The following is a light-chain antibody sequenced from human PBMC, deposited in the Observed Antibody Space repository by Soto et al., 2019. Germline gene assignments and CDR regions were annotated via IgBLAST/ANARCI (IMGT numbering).Light chain of an antibody. Sequence: QSALTQPRSVSGSPGQSVTISGTGTSSAVGGYNYVSWYQHNPGKAPKLMIFDVSARPSGVPDRFSGSKSGNTASLTISGLQAEDEADYYCCSYAGTYTPVFGGGTQLTVL. J-gene: IGLJ2*01. CDR2: DVS. CDR1: SSAVGGYNY. V-gene: IGLV2-11*01. CDR3: CSYAGTYTPV.